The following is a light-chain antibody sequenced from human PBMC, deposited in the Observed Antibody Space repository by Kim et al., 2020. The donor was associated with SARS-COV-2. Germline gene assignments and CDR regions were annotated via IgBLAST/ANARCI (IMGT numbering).Light chain of an antibody. CDR3: QQYNNWPPLT. Sequence: EIVMTQSPATLSVSPGESATLSCRASQSVGRNLAWYQQKPGQAPRLVIYGASTRATGVPARFSGSGYGTEFTLTISSLQSEDFAVYYCQQYNNWPPLTFGPGTKVEIK. CDR1: QSVGRN. V-gene: IGKV3-15*01. CDR2: GAS. J-gene: IGKJ3*01.